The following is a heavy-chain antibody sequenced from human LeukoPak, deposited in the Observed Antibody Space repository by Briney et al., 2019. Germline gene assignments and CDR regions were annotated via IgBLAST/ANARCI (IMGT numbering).Heavy chain of an antibody. CDR3: ARVSLVRGAPDYYFDY. CDR1: GGSISSGGYY. V-gene: IGHV4-31*03. CDR2: IYYSGST. D-gene: IGHD3-10*01. Sequence: SQTLSLTCTVSGGSISSGGYYWSWIRQHPGKGLEWIGYIYYSGSTYYNPSLKSRVTMSVDTSKNQFSLKLSSVTAADTAVYYCARVSLVRGAPDYYFDYWGQGTLVTVSS. J-gene: IGHJ4*02.